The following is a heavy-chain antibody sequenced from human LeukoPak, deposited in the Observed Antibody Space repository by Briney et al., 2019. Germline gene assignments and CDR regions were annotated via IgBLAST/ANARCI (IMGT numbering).Heavy chain of an antibody. D-gene: IGHD7-27*01. CDR3: ARALTGDADPAYYFDY. V-gene: IGHV3-11*04. CDR1: GFTFSDYA. CDR2: ISSSGSTR. J-gene: IGHJ4*02. Sequence: GGSLRLSCAASGFTFSDYAMNWVRQAPGKGLEWVSYISSSGSTRYYADSVKGRFTISRDNAKNSLYLQMNSLRAEDTAVYYCARALTGDADPAYYFDYWGQGTLVTVSS.